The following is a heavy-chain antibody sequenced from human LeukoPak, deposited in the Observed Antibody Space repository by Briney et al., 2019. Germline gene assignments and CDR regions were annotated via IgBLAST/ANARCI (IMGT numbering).Heavy chain of an antibody. CDR1: GFTFSSFD. V-gene: IGHV3-13*01. Sequence: PGGSLRLSCAASGFTFSSFDMRWVRHPTGQGLEWVSTIGTGSDTYYPGSVEGRFTLSRDNGKNSLYLQMNSLTAGDTAVYYCARGPPRGKYYYMDVWGKGTTVTVSS. CDR3: ARGPPRGKYYYMDV. J-gene: IGHJ6*03. CDR2: IGTGSDT. D-gene: IGHD1-1*01.